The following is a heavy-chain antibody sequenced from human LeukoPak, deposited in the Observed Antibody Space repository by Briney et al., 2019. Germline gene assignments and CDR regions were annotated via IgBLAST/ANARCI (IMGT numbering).Heavy chain of an antibody. CDR3: ARDNSYDRSGYYYFPFDY. D-gene: IGHD3-22*01. V-gene: IGHV1-69*13. J-gene: IGHJ4*02. CDR1: GGTFSSYA. CDR2: SIPIFGTA. Sequence: SVKVSCKASGGTFSSYAISWVRQAPGQGPEWMGGSIPIFGTANYAQKFQGRVTITADESTSTAYMELSSLRSEDTAVYYCARDNSYDRSGYYYFPFDYWGQGTLVTVSS.